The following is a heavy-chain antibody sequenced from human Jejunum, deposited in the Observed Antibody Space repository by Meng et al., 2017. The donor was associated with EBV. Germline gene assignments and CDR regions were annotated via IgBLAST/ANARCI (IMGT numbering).Heavy chain of an antibody. V-gene: IGHV4-61*01. J-gene: IGHJ5*02. Sequence: QVQLQQWGAGLLKPSXXLSLTCSVSGDSVSGYNYWTWIRQPPGKGLEWIGNMYYTGKAIYKPSLQSRVTISVDTSKNQFSLRVTSVTAADTAIYYCARGRGYDYGDSWGQGTLVTVSS. CDR1: GDSVSGYNY. CDR3: ARGRGYDYGDS. CDR2: MYYTGKA. D-gene: IGHD5-12*01.